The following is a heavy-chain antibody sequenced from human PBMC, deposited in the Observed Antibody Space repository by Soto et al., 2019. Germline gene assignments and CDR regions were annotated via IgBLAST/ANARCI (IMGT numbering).Heavy chain of an antibody. CDR2: IYYSGST. J-gene: IGHJ6*02. D-gene: IGHD3-3*01. Sequence: SETLSLTCTVSGGSISSYYWSWIRQPPGKGLEWIGYIYYSGSTNYNPSLKSRVTISVDTSKNQFSLKLSSVTAADTAVYYCARDHFGVVIPGEGYYYYGMDVWGQGTTVTVSS. CDR1: GGSISSYY. V-gene: IGHV4-59*01. CDR3: ARDHFGVVIPGEGYYYYGMDV.